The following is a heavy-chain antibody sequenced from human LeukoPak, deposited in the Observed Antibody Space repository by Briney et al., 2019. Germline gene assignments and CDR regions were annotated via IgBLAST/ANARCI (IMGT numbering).Heavy chain of an antibody. J-gene: IGHJ4*02. CDR1: GFTFSSYA. V-gene: IGHV3-21*01. Sequence: GGSLRLSCAASGFTFSSYAMHWVRQAPGKGLEWVSSITSSSTHIYYADSMKGRFTISRDNAKNSLFLQMNSLRAEDTAIYYCARVSGDYYHTVESWGQGTLVTVSS. CDR2: ITSSSTHI. CDR3: ARVSGDYYHTVES. D-gene: IGHD4-17*01.